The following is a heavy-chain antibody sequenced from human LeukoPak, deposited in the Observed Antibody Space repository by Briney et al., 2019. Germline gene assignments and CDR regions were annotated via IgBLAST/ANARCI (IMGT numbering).Heavy chain of an antibody. CDR3: AREAGYSSSWYRILAEFNWFDP. J-gene: IGHJ5*02. Sequence: GGSLRLSCAASGFTFSSYGMSWVRQAPGKGLEWVSYISSSSSTIYYADSVKGRFTISRDNAKNSLYLQMNSLRAEDTAVYYCAREAGYSSSWYRILAEFNWFDPWGQGTLVTVSS. V-gene: IGHV3-48*01. D-gene: IGHD6-13*01. CDR1: GFTFSSYG. CDR2: ISSSSSTI.